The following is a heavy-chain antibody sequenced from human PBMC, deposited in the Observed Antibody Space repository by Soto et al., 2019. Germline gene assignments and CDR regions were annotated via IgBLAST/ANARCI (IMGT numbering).Heavy chain of an antibody. CDR2: IYYSGST. Sequence: SETLSLTCTGSGGSISSYYWSWIRQPPGKGLEWIGYIYYSGSTNYNPSLKSRVTISVDTSKNQFSLKLSSVTAADTAVYYCARIQYTYCGGDCSTNWFDPWGQGTLVTVSS. J-gene: IGHJ5*02. V-gene: IGHV4-59*01. D-gene: IGHD2-21*02. CDR1: GGSISSYY. CDR3: ARIQYTYCGGDCSTNWFDP.